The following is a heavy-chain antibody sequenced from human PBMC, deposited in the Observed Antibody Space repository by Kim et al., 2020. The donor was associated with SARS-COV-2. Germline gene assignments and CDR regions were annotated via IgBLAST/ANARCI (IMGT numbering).Heavy chain of an antibody. CDR3: ARAREGVVVVAAEFDY. Sequence: SETLSLTCTVSGGSISSSSYYWGWIRQPPGKGLEWIGSIYYSGSTYYNPSLKSRVTISVDTSKNQFSLKLSSVTAADTAVYYCARAREGVVVVAAEFDYWGQGTLVTVSS. CDR2: IYYSGST. V-gene: IGHV4-39*01. J-gene: IGHJ4*02. D-gene: IGHD2-15*01. CDR1: GGSISSSSYY.